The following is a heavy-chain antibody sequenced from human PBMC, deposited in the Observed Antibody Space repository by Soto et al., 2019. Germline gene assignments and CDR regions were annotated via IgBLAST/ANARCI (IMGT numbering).Heavy chain of an antibody. Sequence: SETLSLTCSVSGGSISSYYWSWIRQPPGKALEWIGYTYYSGSPYYNPSLKSRVIISVDRSKNQFSLKVSSVTAADTAVYYCATLPPRVVVSVLPIPTWGQGTQVTVSS. CDR2: TYYSGSP. CDR1: GGSISSYY. CDR3: ATLPPRVVVSVLPIPT. J-gene: IGHJ4*02. D-gene: IGHD2-21*01. V-gene: IGHV4-59*12.